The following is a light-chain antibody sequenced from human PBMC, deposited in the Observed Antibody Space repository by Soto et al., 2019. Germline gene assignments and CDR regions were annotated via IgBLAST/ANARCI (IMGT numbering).Light chain of an antibody. CDR3: QQFGTSSLVT. CDR1: QSVNTKY. J-gene: IGKJ3*01. Sequence: NVLTQSPGTLSLSPGERATLSCRASQSVNTKYLAWYQQKTGQAPRLLISGVSSRATGIPDMSSGSGSGTDFILTISRVEPEDFAVYYCQQFGTSSLVTFGPGTKVDIK. CDR2: GVS. V-gene: IGKV3-20*01.